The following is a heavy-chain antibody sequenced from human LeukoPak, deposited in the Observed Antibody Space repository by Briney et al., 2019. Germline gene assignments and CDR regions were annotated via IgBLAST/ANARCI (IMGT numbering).Heavy chain of an antibody. CDR1: GGSISSYY. J-gene: IGHJ6*02. CDR2: IYYSGST. V-gene: IGHV4-59*01. Sequence: SETLSLTCTVSGGSISSYYWSWIRHPPGMGLEWIGYIYYSGSTNYNPSLKSRVTISVDTSKNQFSLKLSSVTAADTAVYYCARVGYYDSSGYYYVGYYYYGMDVWGQGTTVTVSS. D-gene: IGHD3-22*01. CDR3: ARVGYYDSSGYYYVGYYYYGMDV.